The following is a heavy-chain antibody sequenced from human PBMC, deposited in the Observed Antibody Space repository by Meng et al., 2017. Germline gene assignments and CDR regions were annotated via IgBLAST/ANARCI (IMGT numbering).Heavy chain of an antibody. CDR1: GDSVSSNSAA. J-gene: IGHJ3*02. CDR3: ARVFSGWYFGAFDI. V-gene: IGHV6-1*01. CDR2: TYYGSKWYN. D-gene: IGHD6-19*01. Sequence: SQTRSLTGAISGDSVSSNSAAWNWIRQSPSRGLEWLGRTYYGSKWYNDYAVSVKSRITINPDTSKNQFSLQLNSVTPEDTAVYYCARVFSGWYFGAFDIWGQGTMVTVSS.